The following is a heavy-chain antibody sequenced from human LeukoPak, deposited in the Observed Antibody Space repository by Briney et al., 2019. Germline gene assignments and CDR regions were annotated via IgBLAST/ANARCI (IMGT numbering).Heavy chain of an antibody. J-gene: IGHJ4*02. CDR3: AKARTAMILCDY. Sequence: GGSLRLSCAASGFTFEDYAIHWVRQTPGKGLEWVSGISWNSRSIGYADSVRGRFTISRDNSKNTLYLQMNSLRAEDTAVYYCAKARTAMILCDYWGQGTLVTVSS. V-gene: IGHV3-9*01. D-gene: IGHD5-18*01. CDR1: GFTFEDYA. CDR2: ISWNSRSI.